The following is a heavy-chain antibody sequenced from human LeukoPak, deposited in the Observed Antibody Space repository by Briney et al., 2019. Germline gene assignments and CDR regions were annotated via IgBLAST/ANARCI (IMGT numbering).Heavy chain of an antibody. CDR2: ISSSSSYI. CDR3: ASSDLADYYYYGMDV. Sequence: GGSLRLSCAASGFTFSSYSMNWVRQAPGKGLEWVSSISSSSSYIHYADSVKGRFTISRDNAKNSLYLQMNSLRAEDTAVYYCASSDLADYYYYGMDVWGQGTTVTVSS. J-gene: IGHJ6*02. D-gene: IGHD2-21*02. CDR1: GFTFSSYS. V-gene: IGHV3-21*01.